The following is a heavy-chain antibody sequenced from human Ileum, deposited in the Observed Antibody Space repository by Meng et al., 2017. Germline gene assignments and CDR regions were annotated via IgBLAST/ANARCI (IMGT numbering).Heavy chain of an antibody. CDR2: INEGGSGR. Sequence: GESLKISCAASGFTFDAYWMSWVRQTPGKGLEWVATINEGGSGRYHADSVRGRFTISRDKAKISLFLQMNSLTVEGTAVDYCTSLSVAHSWGQGTLVTVSS. V-gene: IGHV3-7*01. CDR3: TSLSVAHS. CDR1: GFTFDAYW. J-gene: IGHJ4*02. D-gene: IGHD2-21*01.